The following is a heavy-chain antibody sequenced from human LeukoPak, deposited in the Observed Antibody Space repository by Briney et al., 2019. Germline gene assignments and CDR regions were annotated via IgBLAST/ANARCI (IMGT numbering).Heavy chain of an antibody. J-gene: IGHJ4*02. Sequence: GGSLRLSCAACGFTVSSNYMSWVRQAPGKGLEWVSVIYSGGSTYYADSVKGRFTISRDNSKNTLYLQMNSLRAEDTAVYYCASPESLDYWGQGTLVTVSS. CDR2: IYSGGST. V-gene: IGHV3-53*01. CDR3: ASPESLDY. CDR1: GFTVSSNY.